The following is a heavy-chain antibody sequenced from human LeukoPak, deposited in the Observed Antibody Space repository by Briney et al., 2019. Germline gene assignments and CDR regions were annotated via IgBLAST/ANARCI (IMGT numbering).Heavy chain of an antibody. Sequence: SETLSLTCSVSGGPISGYYWTWIRQPPGKGLESIGYIYYSGSTNYNPSLKSRVTLSVDTSKNQFSLKLNSVTAADTAVYFCAREPRGIDDAIYIWGQGTMVTVSS. V-gene: IGHV4-59*01. CDR3: AREPRGIDDAIYI. CDR2: IYYSGST. D-gene: IGHD2-15*01. J-gene: IGHJ3*02. CDR1: GGPISGYY.